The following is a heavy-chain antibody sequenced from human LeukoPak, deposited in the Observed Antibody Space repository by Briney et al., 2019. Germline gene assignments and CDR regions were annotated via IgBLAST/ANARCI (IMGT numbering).Heavy chain of an antibody. CDR3: AKRRYGEFDY. CDR2: ISGNGGKT. J-gene: IGHJ4*02. CDR1: GFTFSSYA. Sequence: PGGSLRLSCAASGFTFSSYAMSWVRQAPGKGLEWVSSISGNGGKTYYADSVKGRFTISRDDSKNTLYLQMNSLRAEDTAVYYCAKRRYGEFDYWGQGTLVTVSS. V-gene: IGHV3-23*01. D-gene: IGHD4/OR15-4a*01.